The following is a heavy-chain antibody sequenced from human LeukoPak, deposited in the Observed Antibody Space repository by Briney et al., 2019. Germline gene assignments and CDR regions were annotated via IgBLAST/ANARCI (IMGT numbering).Heavy chain of an antibody. Sequence: ASVKVSCKASGYTFIGYGINWVRQAPGQGLEWMGWISVHNGNTNYAQKFRGRVTMTTDTSTNTAYMELRSLRSDDTAVYYCARDHEYSGSRRFDSWGQGTLVSVSS. CDR1: GYTFIGYG. V-gene: IGHV1-18*01. D-gene: IGHD5-12*01. CDR3: ARDHEYSGSRRFDS. J-gene: IGHJ4*02. CDR2: ISVHNGNT.